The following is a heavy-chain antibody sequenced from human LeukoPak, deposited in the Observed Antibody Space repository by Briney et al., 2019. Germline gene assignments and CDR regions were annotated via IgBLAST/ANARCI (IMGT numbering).Heavy chain of an antibody. CDR3: ASSSWYYFDY. CDR2: ISGSGGST. Sequence: GGSLRLSCAASGFTFSSYAMSWIRQAPGKGLEWVSAISGSGGSTYYADSVKGRFTISRDTSKNALYLQMNSLRAEDTADDYCASSSWYYFDYWGQGTLVTVSS. D-gene: IGHD6-13*01. V-gene: IGHV3-23*01. CDR1: GFTFSSYA. J-gene: IGHJ4*02.